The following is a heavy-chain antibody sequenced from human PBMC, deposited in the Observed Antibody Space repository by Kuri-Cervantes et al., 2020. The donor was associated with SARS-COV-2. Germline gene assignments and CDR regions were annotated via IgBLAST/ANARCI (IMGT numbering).Heavy chain of an antibody. CDR3: ARSKGSGWFGFDPSMDV. CDR1: GGSISSYY. J-gene: IGHJ6*02. Sequence: ESLKISCTVSGGSISSYYWSWIRQPPGKGLEWIGYIYYSGSTNHNPSLKSRVTISVDTSKNQFSLKLSSVTAADTAVYYCARSKGSGWFGFDPSMDVWGQGTTVTVSS. CDR2: IYYSGST. V-gene: IGHV4-59*01. D-gene: IGHD6-19*01.